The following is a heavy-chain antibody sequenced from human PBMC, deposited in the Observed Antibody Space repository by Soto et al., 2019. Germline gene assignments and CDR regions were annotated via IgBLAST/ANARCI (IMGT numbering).Heavy chain of an antibody. J-gene: IGHJ4*02. V-gene: IGHV3-23*01. CDR2: ISGSGGST. D-gene: IGHD1-26*01. CDR1: GFTFSSYA. CDR3: AKDFSWVAGAISFDY. Sequence: VGSLRLSCAASGFTFSSYAMSWVRQAPGKGLEWVSAISGSGGSTYYADSVKGRFTISRDNSKNTLYLQMNSLRAEATAVYYCAKDFSWVAGAISFDYWGQGTLVTVSS.